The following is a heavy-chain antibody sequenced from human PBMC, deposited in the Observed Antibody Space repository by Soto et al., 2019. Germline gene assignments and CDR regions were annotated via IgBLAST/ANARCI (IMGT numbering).Heavy chain of an antibody. Sequence: PSETLSLTCSVSGGSSSSGGYYCSWIRQHPGKGLEWIGYIYYSGSTYYNPSLKSRVTISVDTSKNQFSLKLSSVTAADTAVYYCARAASEQQLAIDYWGQGTLVTVSS. CDR3: ARAASEQQLAIDY. J-gene: IGHJ4*02. D-gene: IGHD6-13*01. CDR2: IYYSGST. CDR1: GGSSSSGGYY. V-gene: IGHV4-31*03.